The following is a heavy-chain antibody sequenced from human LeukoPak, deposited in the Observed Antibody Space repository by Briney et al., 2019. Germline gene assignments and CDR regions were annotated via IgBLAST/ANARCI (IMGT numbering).Heavy chain of an antibody. V-gene: IGHV1-18*01. D-gene: IGHD1-14*01. CDR3: ASFPDTNYYYYYMDV. CDR1: GYTFTSYG. J-gene: IGHJ6*03. Sequence: ASVKVSCKASGYTFTSYGISWVRQAPGQGLEWMGWISAYNGNTNYAQKLQGRVTMTTDTSTSTAYMELRSLRSDDTAVYYCASFPDTNYYYYYMDVWGKGTTVTVSS. CDR2: ISAYNGNT.